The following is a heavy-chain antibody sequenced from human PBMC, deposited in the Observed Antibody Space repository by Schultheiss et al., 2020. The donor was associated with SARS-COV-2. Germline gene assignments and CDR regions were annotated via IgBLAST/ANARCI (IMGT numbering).Heavy chain of an antibody. Sequence: SETLSLTCSVSGGSIDNGDYYWSWIRQPPGKGLEWIGYIYHSGSTNYNPSLKSRVTISVDTSKNQFSLKLSSVTAADTAVYYCARSSNDFWSGYYYYGMDVWGQGTTVTVSS. J-gene: IGHJ6*02. CDR3: ARSSNDFWSGYYYYGMDV. CDR2: IYHSGST. CDR1: GGSIDNGDYY. D-gene: IGHD3-3*01. V-gene: IGHV4-30-4*01.